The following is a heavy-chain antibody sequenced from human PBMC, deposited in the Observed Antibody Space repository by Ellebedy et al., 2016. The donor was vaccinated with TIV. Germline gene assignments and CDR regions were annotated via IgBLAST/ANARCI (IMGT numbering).Heavy chain of an antibody. Sequence: GGSLRLXXAASGFTFSSYAMSWVRQAPGKGLEWVSAISGSGGSTYYADSVKGRFTISRDNSKNTLYLQMNSLRAEDTAVYYCAKDPAQWLPPSYYFDYWGQGTLVTVSS. V-gene: IGHV3-23*01. D-gene: IGHD5-12*01. J-gene: IGHJ4*02. CDR1: GFTFSSYA. CDR3: AKDPAQWLPPSYYFDY. CDR2: ISGSGGST.